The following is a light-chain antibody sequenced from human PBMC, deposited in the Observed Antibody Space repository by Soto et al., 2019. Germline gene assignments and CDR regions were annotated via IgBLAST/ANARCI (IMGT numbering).Light chain of an antibody. Sequence: QPALTQPPSASGSPGQSVTIACTGTSSDVGYYNYVSWYQQPPGKAPKLLIYDVSKRPSGVPDRFSGSKSGNTASLTVSGLQAEDEGDYYCSSYAGSNYPYVFGTGTKVTVL. CDR2: DVS. V-gene: IGLV2-8*01. CDR3: SSYAGSNYPYV. CDR1: SSDVGYYNY. J-gene: IGLJ1*01.